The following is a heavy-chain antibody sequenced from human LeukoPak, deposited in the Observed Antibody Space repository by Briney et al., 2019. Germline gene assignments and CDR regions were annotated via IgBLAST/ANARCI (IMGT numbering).Heavy chain of an antibody. CDR3: AKIPTAARHYYYYMDV. CDR1: GFTFSSYE. CDR2: ISSSGSTI. Sequence: GSLRLSCAASGFTFSSYEMNWVRQAPGKGLEWVSYISSSGSTIYYADSVKGRFTISRDNAKNSLYLQMNSLRAEDTAVYYCAKIPTAARHYYYYMDVWGKGTTVTVSS. D-gene: IGHD6-6*01. J-gene: IGHJ6*03. V-gene: IGHV3-48*03.